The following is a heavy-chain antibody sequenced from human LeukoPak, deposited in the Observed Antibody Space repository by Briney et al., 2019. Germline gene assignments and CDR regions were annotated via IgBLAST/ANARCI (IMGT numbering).Heavy chain of an antibody. D-gene: IGHD3-22*01. Sequence: PGGSLRLSCAASGFTFSSYSMNWVRQAPGKGLEWVSSISSSSSYIYYADSVKGRFTISRDNSKNTLYLQMNSLRAEDTAVYYCAKDSTFRDYYDSSGLDYWGQGTLVTVSS. CDR3: AKDSTFRDYYDSSGLDY. CDR1: GFTFSSYS. V-gene: IGHV3-21*01. CDR2: ISSSSSYI. J-gene: IGHJ4*02.